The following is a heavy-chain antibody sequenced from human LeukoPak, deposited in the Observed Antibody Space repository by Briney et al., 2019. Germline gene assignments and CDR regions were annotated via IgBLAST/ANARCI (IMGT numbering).Heavy chain of an antibody. V-gene: IGHV1-69-2*01. CDR3: ARLFIGDSSTDY. CDR2: VDPEDGET. CDR1: GYTFTDYY. J-gene: IGHJ4*02. D-gene: IGHD2-21*01. Sequence: ASVKVSCKVSGYTFTDYYMHWVQQAPGKGLEWMGLVDPEDGETIYAEKFQGRVTITADTSTDTAYMELSSLRSEDTAVYYCARLFIGDSSTDYWGQGTLVTVSS.